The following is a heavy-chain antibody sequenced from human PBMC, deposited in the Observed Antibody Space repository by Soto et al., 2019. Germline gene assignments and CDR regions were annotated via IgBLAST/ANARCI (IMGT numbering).Heavy chain of an antibody. CDR1: GYTFTSYG. Sequence: ASVKVSCKASGYTFTSYGISWVRQAPGQGLEWMGWISAYNGNTNYAQKLQGRVTMTTDTSTSTAYMELRSLRSDDTAVYYCARVENRKYCSSTSCYYYYYYYGMDVWG. J-gene: IGHJ6*02. CDR2: ISAYNGNT. V-gene: IGHV1-18*01. D-gene: IGHD2-2*01. CDR3: ARVENRKYCSSTSCYYYYYYYGMDV.